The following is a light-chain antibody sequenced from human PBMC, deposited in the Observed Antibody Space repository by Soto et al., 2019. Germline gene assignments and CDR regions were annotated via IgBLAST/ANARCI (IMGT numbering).Light chain of an antibody. Sequence: EIVLTQSPATLSLSPGERATLSCRASQSVSSYLAWYQQKPGQAPRLLIYDASNRATGIPARFSGSGSGTDCTLTISSLEPEDFAVYYCQQRSHWPPYTFGQGTKLEIK. CDR1: QSVSSY. J-gene: IGKJ2*01. V-gene: IGKV3-11*01. CDR2: DAS. CDR3: QQRSHWPPYT.